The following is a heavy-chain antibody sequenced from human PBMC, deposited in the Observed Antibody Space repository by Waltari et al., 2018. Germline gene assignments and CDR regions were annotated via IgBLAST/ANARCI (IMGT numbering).Heavy chain of an antibody. V-gene: IGHV4-4*02. CDR1: GASVSDAIW. J-gene: IGHJ4*02. CDR2: IFHSGVT. Sequence: QVQLQESGPGLVKPSGTLSLTCGVSGASVSDAIWWSWVRQSPEKGLEWIGVIFHSGVTNYNPSPKSRVTISLDKSKNQVSLKVNSVTAADTAVYYCAKNAAYNLDYWGQGTLVTVSS. D-gene: IGHD2-15*01. CDR3: AKNAAYNLDY.